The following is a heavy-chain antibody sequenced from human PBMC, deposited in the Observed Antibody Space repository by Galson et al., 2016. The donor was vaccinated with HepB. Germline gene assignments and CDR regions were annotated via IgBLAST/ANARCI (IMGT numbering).Heavy chain of an antibody. CDR3: ARWRTSSWYDY. D-gene: IGHD6-13*01. CDR1: GFTFSSYA. V-gene: IGHV3-64*02. Sequence: SLRLSCAASGFTFSSYAMHWVRQAPGKGLEYISAISSNGGTTYYADSVKGRFTISRGNSKNTLYLQMGSLRAEDMAVYYCARWRTSSWYDYWGQGTLVTVSS. J-gene: IGHJ4*02. CDR2: ISSNGGTT.